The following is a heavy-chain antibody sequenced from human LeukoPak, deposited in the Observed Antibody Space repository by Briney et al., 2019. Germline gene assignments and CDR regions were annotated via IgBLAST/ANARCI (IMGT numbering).Heavy chain of an antibody. D-gene: IGHD3-3*01. V-gene: IGHV1-18*01. CDR1: GYTFTSYG. Sequence: ASVKVSCKASGYTFTSYGISWVRQAPGQGLEWMGWISAYNGNTNYAQKLQGRVTMTTDTSTSTVYMELSSLRSEDTAVYYCASARGLRFLEWALGYWGQGTLVTVSS. CDR2: ISAYNGNT. J-gene: IGHJ4*02. CDR3: ASARGLRFLEWALGY.